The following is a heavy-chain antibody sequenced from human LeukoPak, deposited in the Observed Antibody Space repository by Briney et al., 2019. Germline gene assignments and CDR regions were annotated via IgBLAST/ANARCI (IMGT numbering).Heavy chain of an antibody. CDR3: AKDGSTTAMADDFEY. V-gene: IGHV3-30*02. CDR2: IRYDGSNK. D-gene: IGHD5-18*01. J-gene: IGHJ4*02. CDR1: GFTFSSYG. Sequence: PGGSLRLSCAASGFTFSSYGMHWVRQAPGKGLEWVAFIRYDGSNKYYADSVKGRFTISRDNSKNTLYLQMNSLRAEDTAVYYCAKDGSTTAMADDFEYWGQGTLVTVSS.